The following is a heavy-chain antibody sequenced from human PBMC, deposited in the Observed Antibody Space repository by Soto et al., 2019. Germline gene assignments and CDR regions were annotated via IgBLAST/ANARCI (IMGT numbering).Heavy chain of an antibody. CDR1: GFTFSSYA. V-gene: IGHV3-23*01. CDR3: AKYRHYCSSTSCYNEDKGQKYYYGMDV. Sequence: GGSLRLSCAASGFTFSSYAMSWVRQAPGKGLEWVSAISGSGGSTYYADSVKGRFTISRDNSKNTLYLQMNSLRAEDTAVYYCAKYRHYCSSTSCYNEDKGQKYYYGMDVWGQGTTVTVSS. J-gene: IGHJ6*02. CDR2: ISGSGGST. D-gene: IGHD2-2*02.